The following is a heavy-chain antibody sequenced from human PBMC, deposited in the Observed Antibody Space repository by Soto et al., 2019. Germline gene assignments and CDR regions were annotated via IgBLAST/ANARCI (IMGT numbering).Heavy chain of an antibody. V-gene: IGHV3-30*18. CDR2: ISYDGSNK. CDR1: GFTFSSYG. D-gene: IGHD4-4*01. J-gene: IGHJ6*02. Sequence: GGSLRLSCAASGFTFSSYGMHWVRQAPGKGLEWVAVISYDGSNKYYADSVKGRFTISRDNSKNTLYLQMNSLRAEDTAVYYCANAVNPLFYYYGMDVWGQGTTVTVSS. CDR3: ANAVNPLFYYYGMDV.